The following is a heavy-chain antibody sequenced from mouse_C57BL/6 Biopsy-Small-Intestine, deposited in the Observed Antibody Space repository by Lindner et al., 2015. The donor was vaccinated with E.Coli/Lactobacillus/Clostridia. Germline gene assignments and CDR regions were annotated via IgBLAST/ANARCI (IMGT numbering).Heavy chain of an antibody. CDR3: ACYYGSSYYFDY. V-gene: IGHV14-2*01. CDR2: IDPEDGET. CDR1: GFNIKDYY. J-gene: IGHJ2*01. Sequence: VQLQESGAELVKPGASVKLSCTASGFNIKDYYMHWVKQRTEQGLGWIGRIDPEDGETKYAPKFQGKATITADTSSNTAYLQLSSLTSEDTAVYYCACYYGSSYYFDYWGQGTTLTVSS. D-gene: IGHD1-1*01.